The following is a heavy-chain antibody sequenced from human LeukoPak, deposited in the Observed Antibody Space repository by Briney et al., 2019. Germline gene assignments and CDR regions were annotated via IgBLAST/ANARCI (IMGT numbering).Heavy chain of an antibody. CDR1: GGSISSGSYY. Sequence: SETLSLTCTVSGGSISSGSYYWSWIRQPPGKGLEWIGYIYYSGSTNYNPSLKSRVTISVDTSENQFSLKLSSVTAADTAVYYCASGDGYNPFDYWGQGTLVTVSS. CDR2: IYYSGST. CDR3: ASGDGYNPFDY. D-gene: IGHD5-24*01. J-gene: IGHJ4*02. V-gene: IGHV4-61*01.